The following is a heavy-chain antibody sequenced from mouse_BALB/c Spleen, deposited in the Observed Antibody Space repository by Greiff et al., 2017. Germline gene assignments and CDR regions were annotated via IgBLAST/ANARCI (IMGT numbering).Heavy chain of an antibody. CDR2: IYPGNGDT. D-gene: IGHD1-1*01. CDR3: ASYGSSYAWFAY. V-gene: IGHV1-12*01. Sequence: VQLQQPGAELVKPGASVKMSCKASGYTFTSYNMHWVKQTPGQGLEWIGAIYPGNGDTSYNQKFKGKATLTADKSSSTAYMQLSSLTSEDSAVYYCASYGSSYAWFAYWGQGTLVTVSA. J-gene: IGHJ3*01. CDR1: GYTFTSYN.